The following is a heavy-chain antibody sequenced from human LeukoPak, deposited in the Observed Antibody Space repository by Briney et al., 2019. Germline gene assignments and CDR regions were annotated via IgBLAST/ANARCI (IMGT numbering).Heavy chain of an antibody. V-gene: IGHV1-2*02. CDR3: AKSQYSFGSGSTRPLFDH. Sequence: ASVKVSCKASGYTFTGYYMHWVRQARGQGLEWMGWINPNSGGTYFAPSFEARVTLSRDTSINTAYMEMRGLTSDDTAIYYCAKSQYSFGSGSTRPLFDHWGQGTLVTVSS. D-gene: IGHD3-10*01. CDR2: INPNSGGT. CDR1: GYTFTGYY. J-gene: IGHJ4*02.